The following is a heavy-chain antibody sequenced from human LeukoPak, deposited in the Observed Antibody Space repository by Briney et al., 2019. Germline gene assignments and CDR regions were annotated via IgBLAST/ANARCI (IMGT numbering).Heavy chain of an antibody. CDR3: VRDPEQWELTTDY. J-gene: IGHJ4*02. V-gene: IGHV3-74*01. Sequence: GSLRLSCAASGFTFSSYWMHWVRQAPGKGLVWVARINSDGSTTAYTDSVKGRFTISRDNAKNTLYLQMNSLRVDDTAVYYCVRDPEQWELTTDYWGQGTLVTVSS. CDR2: INSDGSTT. D-gene: IGHD1-26*01. CDR1: GFTFSSYW.